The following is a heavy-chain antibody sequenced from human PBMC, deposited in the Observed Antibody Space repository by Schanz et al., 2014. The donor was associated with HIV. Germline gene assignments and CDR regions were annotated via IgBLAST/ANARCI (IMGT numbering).Heavy chain of an antibody. CDR2: INPNSGGT. J-gene: IGHJ4*02. V-gene: IGHV1-2*02. D-gene: IGHD5-12*01. CDR1: GYTFTGYY. CDR3: ARGAAEMATMTPWRY. Sequence: QVQLVQSGAEVKKPGASVKVSCKASGYTFTGYYMHWVRQAPGQGLEWMGWINPNSGGTNYAQKFQGRVTMTTDTTTSTAYMDLRSLRSDDTAVYYCARGAAEMATMTPWRYWGQGTLVTVSS.